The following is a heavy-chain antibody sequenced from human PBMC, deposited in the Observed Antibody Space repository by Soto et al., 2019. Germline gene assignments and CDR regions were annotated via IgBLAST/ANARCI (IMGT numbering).Heavy chain of an antibody. CDR1: GFTFTNYW. CDR3: ANAVPTGVDYFNY. Sequence: DVQLVESGGGLVQPGGSLRLSCAASGFTFTNYWMTWVRQAPGKGLEWVANIKQDGSEKYYVDSVKGRFTIARDNAKNSLYLQMNTLTAEDTAVYYCANAVPTGVDYFNYRGQGTLVTVSS. CDR2: IKQDGSEK. V-gene: IGHV3-7*05. J-gene: IGHJ4*02. D-gene: IGHD4-17*01.